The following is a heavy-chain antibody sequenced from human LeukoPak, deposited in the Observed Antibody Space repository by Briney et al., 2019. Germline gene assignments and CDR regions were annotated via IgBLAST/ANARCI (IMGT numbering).Heavy chain of an antibody. V-gene: IGHV3-23*01. J-gene: IGHJ5*02. D-gene: IGHD2-8*01. CDR2: ISGAGDIA. CDR3: AKVKSSLTLIGA. CDR1: GFLFSRCA. Sequence: LPGGSLRLSCAASGFLFSRCAMSWVSQAPGKGLEWVSSISGAGDIAHYAESAKGRFTISRDNSGNTLYVQMDSLRAEDTAVYYCAKVKSSLTLIGAWGQGTLVTVSS.